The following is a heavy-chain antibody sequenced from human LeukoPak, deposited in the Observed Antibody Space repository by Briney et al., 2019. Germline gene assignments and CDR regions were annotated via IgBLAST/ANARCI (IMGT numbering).Heavy chain of an antibody. D-gene: IGHD1-26*01. CDR2: VSGSGGDT. CDR1: GFTFSSNA. V-gene: IGHV3-23*01. Sequence: GGSLRLSCVASGFTFSSNAMNWVRQAPGKGLEWVSSVSGSGGDTYYADSVKARFIISRDNARNTVYLQMNSLRVEDTAVHYCARDLVGATTGGDYWGQGTLVTVSS. CDR3: ARDLVGATTGGDY. J-gene: IGHJ4*02.